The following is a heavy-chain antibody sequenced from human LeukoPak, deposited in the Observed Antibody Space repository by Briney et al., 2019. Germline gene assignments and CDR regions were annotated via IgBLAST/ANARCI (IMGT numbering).Heavy chain of an antibody. CDR2: IDWDNDK. CDR1: GFSLSTSGMR. V-gene: IGHV2-70*04. CDR3: TRMPLAVPGTFDY. Sequence: SCPTLVNPTQTLTLTCTFSGFSLSTSGMRVSWIRQPPGKALEWLARIDWDNDKFYSTSLKTRLTISKDTAKHQVVLTMTNMDPVDTATYYCTRMPLAVPGTFDYWGQGTLVSVSS. J-gene: IGHJ4*02. D-gene: IGHD6-19*01.